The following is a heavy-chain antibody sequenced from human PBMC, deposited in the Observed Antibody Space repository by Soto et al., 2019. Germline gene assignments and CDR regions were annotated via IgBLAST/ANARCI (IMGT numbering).Heavy chain of an antibody. Sequence: QVQLVQSGAEVKKPAYSVRVSCKASVGTLNSYTISWVRQAPGQGLEWMGGIIPVFGTTDYAQKFQGRVTITADQSRGTAYLDLFSLRSEDTAIYYCSISNSYGRGDFWGQGNLVTVSS. CDR2: IIPVFGTT. J-gene: IGHJ4*02. V-gene: IGHV1-69*01. CDR3: SISNSYGRGDF. CDR1: VGTLNSYT. D-gene: IGHD4-17*01.